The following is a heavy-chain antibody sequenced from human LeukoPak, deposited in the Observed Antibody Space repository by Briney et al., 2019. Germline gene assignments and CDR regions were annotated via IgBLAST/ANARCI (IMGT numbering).Heavy chain of an antibody. D-gene: IGHD2-15*01. Sequence: GGSLRLSCEVSGFTFSSYSMHWIRQAPGKGLEWVSIIYSDGNRYYADSVKGRFNISRDYSTNTLYLQMNSLRIEDTAMYYCARDGGYVVYWGQGTLVTVSS. V-gene: IGHV3-53*01. CDR3: ARDGGYVVY. J-gene: IGHJ4*02. CDR2: IYSDGNR. CDR1: GFTFSSYS.